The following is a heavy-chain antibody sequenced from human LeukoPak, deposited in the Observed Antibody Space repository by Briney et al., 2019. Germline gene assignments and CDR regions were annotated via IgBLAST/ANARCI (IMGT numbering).Heavy chain of an antibody. V-gene: IGHV3-48*02. J-gene: IGHJ4*02. CDR1: GSTFSSYS. Sequence: GGSLRLSCAASGSTFSSYSMNWVRQPPGKGLEWVSLIRAGGDPMYYADSVRSRFTISRDNTKSSLFLQMNSLRDEDTAVYYCVRDLDYGFDYWGQGTLVTVSS. CDR2: IRAGGDPM. CDR3: VRDLDYGFDY. D-gene: IGHD4-17*01.